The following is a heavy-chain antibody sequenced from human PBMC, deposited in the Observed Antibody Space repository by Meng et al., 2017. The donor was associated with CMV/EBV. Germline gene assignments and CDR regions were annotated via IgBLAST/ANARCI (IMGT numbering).Heavy chain of an antibody. CDR2: IYSGGST. Sequence: EVQLVEVGGGFVQPGGSLRLSCAASGFTVSSNYMSWVRQAPGKGLEWVSVIYSGGSTYYADSVKGRFTISRDNSKNTLYLQMNSLRAEDTAVYYCASYSSGWYIQHWGQGTLVTVSS. D-gene: IGHD6-19*01. V-gene: IGHV3-66*01. CDR1: GFTVSSNY. CDR3: ASYSSGWYIQH. J-gene: IGHJ1*01.